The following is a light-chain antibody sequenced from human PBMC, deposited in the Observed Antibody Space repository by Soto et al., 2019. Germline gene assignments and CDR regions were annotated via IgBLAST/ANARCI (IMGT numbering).Light chain of an antibody. CDR3: SSYAGGDNVV. CDR2: EVT. CDR1: SNDVGGHNY. J-gene: IGLJ2*01. V-gene: IGLV2-8*01. Sequence: QSVLTQPPSASGSPGQSVTISCTGTSNDVGGHNYVSWYQQHPGKAPKLMIYEVTKRPSGVPDRFSGSRSGNTASLTVSGLQAEDEADDYCSSYAGGDNVVFGGGTKLTVL.